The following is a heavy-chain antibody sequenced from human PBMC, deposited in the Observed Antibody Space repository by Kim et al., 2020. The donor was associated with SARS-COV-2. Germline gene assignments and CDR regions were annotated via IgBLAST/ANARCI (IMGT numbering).Heavy chain of an antibody. CDR2: ISYDGSNK. Sequence: GGSLRLSCAASGFTFSSYGMHWVRQAPGKGLEWVAVISYDGSNKYYADSVKGRFTISRDNSKNTLYLQMNSLRAEDTAVYYCAKTFGGVIVDAFDIWGQG. CDR3: AKTFGGVIVDAFDI. J-gene: IGHJ3*02. CDR1: GFTFSSYG. D-gene: IGHD3-16*02. V-gene: IGHV3-30*18.